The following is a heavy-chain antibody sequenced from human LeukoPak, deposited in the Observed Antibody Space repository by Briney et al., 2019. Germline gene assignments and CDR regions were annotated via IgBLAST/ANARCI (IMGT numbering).Heavy chain of an antibody. V-gene: IGHV3-21*04. CDR2: ISSSGTYI. Sequence: PGGSLRLSCAASGFTFSDYNMNWVRQAPGKGLQWVSSISSSGTYIYYADSVKGRFTISRDDAKNSLYLQMNTLRAEDTAIYYCARTLWGLTLLSSDYWGQGTLVTVSS. CDR1: GFTFSDYN. CDR3: ARTLWGLTLLSSDY. D-gene: IGHD3-16*01. J-gene: IGHJ4*02.